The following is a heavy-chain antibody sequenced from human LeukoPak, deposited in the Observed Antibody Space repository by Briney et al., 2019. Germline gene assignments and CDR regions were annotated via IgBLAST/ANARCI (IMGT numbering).Heavy chain of an antibody. D-gene: IGHD1-1*01. CDR2: MNPNSGNT. CDR1: GYTFTSYD. V-gene: IGHV1-8*01. CDR3: ARGASNWNDFPYYYYMDV. J-gene: IGHJ6*03. Sequence: ASVKVSCKASGYTFTSYDINWVRQATGQGLEWMGWMNPNSGNTGYAQKFQGRVTMTRNTSISTAYMELSSLRSEDTAVYYCARGASNWNDFPYYYYMDVWGKGTTVTVSS.